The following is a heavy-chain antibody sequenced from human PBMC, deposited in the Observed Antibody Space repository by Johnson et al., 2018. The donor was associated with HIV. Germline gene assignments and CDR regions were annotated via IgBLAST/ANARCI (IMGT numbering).Heavy chain of an antibody. D-gene: IGHD1-26*01. CDR3: ARETAGATNDAFDI. CDR2: IKQDGREK. J-gene: IGHJ3*02. V-gene: IGHV3-7*01. CDR1: GFTFSSYW. Sequence: VQLVESGGGVVQPGGSLRLSCAASGFTFSSYWMSWVRQAPGKGLEWVANIKQDGREKYYVDSVKGRFTISRDNAKNSLYLQMNSLRAEDTAVYYCARETAGATNDAFDIWGQGTMVTVSS.